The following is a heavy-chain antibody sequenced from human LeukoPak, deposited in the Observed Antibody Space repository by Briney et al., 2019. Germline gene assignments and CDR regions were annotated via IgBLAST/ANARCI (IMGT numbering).Heavy chain of an antibody. J-gene: IGHJ4*02. CDR2: ISAGST. V-gene: IGHV3-38-3*01. Sequence: GGSLRLSCAASGFIVSSNEMSWVRQAPGKGLEWVSSISAGSTYYADSRKGRFTISRDNSKNTLHLQMNSLRAEDTAVYYCAKDRSPKGYSYGYVGYWGQGTLVTVSS. CDR3: AKDRSPKGYSYGYVGY. D-gene: IGHD5-18*01. CDR1: GFIVSSNE.